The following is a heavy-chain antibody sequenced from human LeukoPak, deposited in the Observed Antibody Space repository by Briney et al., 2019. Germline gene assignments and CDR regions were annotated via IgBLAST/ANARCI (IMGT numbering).Heavy chain of an antibody. V-gene: IGHV3-66*01. CDR1: GFTVSSNY. Sequence: GGSLRLSCAASGFTVSSNYMSWVRQAPGKGLEWVSVIYSGGSTYYADSVKGRFTISRDNSKNTLYLQMNSLRAEDTAVYYCARDSNYYDSSGYPDKPLDYWGQGTLVTVSS. J-gene: IGHJ4*02. CDR2: IYSGGST. CDR3: ARDSNYYDSSGYPDKPLDY. D-gene: IGHD3-22*01.